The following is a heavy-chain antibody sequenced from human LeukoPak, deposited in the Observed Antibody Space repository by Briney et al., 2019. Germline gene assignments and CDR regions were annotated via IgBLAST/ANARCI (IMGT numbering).Heavy chain of an antibody. Sequence: TLSLTCTVSGGSISSGGYYWSWIRQHPGKGLEWIGYIYYSGSIYYNPSLKSRVTISVDTSKNQFSLKLSSVTAADTAVYYCARDGSPYYGSGSYYKKGSWFDPWGQGTLVTVSS. CDR1: GGSISSGGYY. CDR2: IYYSGSI. J-gene: IGHJ5*02. D-gene: IGHD3-10*01. V-gene: IGHV4-31*03. CDR3: ARDGSPYYGSGSYYKKGSWFDP.